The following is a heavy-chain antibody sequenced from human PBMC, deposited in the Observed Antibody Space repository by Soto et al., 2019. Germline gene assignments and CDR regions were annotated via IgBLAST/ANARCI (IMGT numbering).Heavy chain of an antibody. V-gene: IGHV1-3*01. Sequence: ASVKVSCKASGYTFTSYGMHWVRQAPGQRLEWMGWINAGNGNTKYSQKFQGRVTITRDTSASTAYMELSSLRSEDTAVYYCARDQKTVDTAMVAGIQLWINYYYGMDGWGQGTTVTVSS. J-gene: IGHJ6*02. D-gene: IGHD5-18*01. CDR3: ARDQKTVDTAMVAGIQLWINYYYGMDG. CDR2: INAGNGNT. CDR1: GYTFTSYG.